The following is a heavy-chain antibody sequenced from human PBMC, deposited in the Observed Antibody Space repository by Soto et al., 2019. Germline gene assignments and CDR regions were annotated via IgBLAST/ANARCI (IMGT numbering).Heavy chain of an antibody. CDR1: GFTVSSNY. V-gene: IGHV3-66*01. D-gene: IGHD2-15*01. CDR2: IQSGGRT. J-gene: IGHJ6*03. CDR3: ARDDVQCSGGICYRVPMDV. Sequence: EVQLVESGGGLVQPGGSLRLSCAASGFTVSSNYMTWVRQAPGQGLEWVSPIQSGGRTYYAGSVKGRFTISRDDSKNRLFLQINSLRVEGTAVYYWARDDVQCSGGICYRVPMDVWGKGTTVTVSS.